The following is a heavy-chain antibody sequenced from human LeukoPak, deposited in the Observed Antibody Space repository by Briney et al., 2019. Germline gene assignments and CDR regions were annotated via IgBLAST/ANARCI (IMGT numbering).Heavy chain of an antibody. CDR2: IQSGGAT. V-gene: IGHV3-53*01. D-gene: IGHD2-15*01. CDR1: GFAVSSAS. CDR3: ARVVDGY. Sequence: PGGSLRLSCAASGFAVSSASISCVRQAPGKGLEWVSVIQSGGATYYVDSVKGRFTVSRDNSKNTLYLQMNSLRDEDTAIYYCARVVDGYWGQGTLVTVSS. J-gene: IGHJ4*02.